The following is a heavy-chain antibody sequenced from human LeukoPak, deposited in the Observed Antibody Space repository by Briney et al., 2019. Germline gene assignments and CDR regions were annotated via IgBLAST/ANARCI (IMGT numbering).Heavy chain of an antibody. J-gene: IGHJ4*02. D-gene: IGHD5-18*01. V-gene: IGHV1-69*05. CDR3: ASGYSYAALDY. CDR2: IIPIFGTA. CDR1: GGTFSSYA. Sequence: SVKVSCKASGGTFSSYAISWVRQAPGQGREWMGRIIPIFGTANYAQKFQGRVTITTDESTSTAYMELSSLRSEDTAVYYCASGYSYAALDYWGQGTLVTVSS.